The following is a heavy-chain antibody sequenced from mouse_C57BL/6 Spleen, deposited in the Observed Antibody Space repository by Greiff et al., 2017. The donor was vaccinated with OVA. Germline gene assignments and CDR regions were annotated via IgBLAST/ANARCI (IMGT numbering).Heavy chain of an antibody. CDR1: GYAFSSYW. CDR3: ARRRDYDGYCDV. D-gene: IGHD2-4*01. Sequence: QVQLKESGAELVKPGASVKISCKASGYAFSSYWMNWVKQRPGKGLEWIGQIYPGDGDTNYNGKFKGKATLTADKSSSTAYMQLSSLTSEDSAVYFCARRRDYDGYCDVWGTGTTVTVSS. V-gene: IGHV1-80*01. CDR2: IYPGDGDT. J-gene: IGHJ1*03.